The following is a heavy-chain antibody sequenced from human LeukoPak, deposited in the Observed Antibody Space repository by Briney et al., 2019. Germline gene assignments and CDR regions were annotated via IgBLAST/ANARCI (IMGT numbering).Heavy chain of an antibody. Sequence: GASVKVSCKASGYTFTGYYMQWVRQARGQRLEWIGWIVVGSGKTNYAQKFQERVTITRDMSTSTAYMELSSLRSEDTAVYYCAAGPYYDSSGYYYDSPYWGQGTLVTVSS. J-gene: IGHJ4*02. V-gene: IGHV1-58*02. CDR3: AAGPYYDSSGYYYDSPY. CDR2: IVVGSGKT. CDR1: GYTFTGYY. D-gene: IGHD3-22*01.